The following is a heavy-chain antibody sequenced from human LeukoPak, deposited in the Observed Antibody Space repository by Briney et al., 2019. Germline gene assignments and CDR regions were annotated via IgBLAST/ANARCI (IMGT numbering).Heavy chain of an antibody. J-gene: IGHJ4*02. D-gene: IGHD1-26*01. V-gene: IGHV4-39*07. CDR2: IYYSGST. Sequence: SETLSLTCTVSGGSISSSSHYWGWLRQPPGKGLEWIGSIYYSGSTYYNPSLKSRVTISVDTSKNQFSLNLSSVTAADTAVYYCARARAGGSFTGGFDYWGQGTLVTVSS. CDR1: GGSISSSSHY. CDR3: ARARAGGSFTGGFDY.